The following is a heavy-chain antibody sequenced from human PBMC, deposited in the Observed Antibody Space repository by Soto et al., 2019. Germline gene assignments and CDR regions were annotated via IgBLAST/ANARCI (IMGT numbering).Heavy chain of an antibody. Sequence: SVKVSCKASGGTFSSYAISWVRQAPGQGLEWMGGIIPIFGTANYAQKFQGRVTITADKSTSTAYMELSSLRSEDTAVYYCARALRFLEWPYYYYGMDVWSQGTTVTVSS. CDR3: ARALRFLEWPYYYYGMDV. V-gene: IGHV1-69*06. D-gene: IGHD3-3*01. J-gene: IGHJ6*02. CDR1: GGTFSSYA. CDR2: IIPIFGTA.